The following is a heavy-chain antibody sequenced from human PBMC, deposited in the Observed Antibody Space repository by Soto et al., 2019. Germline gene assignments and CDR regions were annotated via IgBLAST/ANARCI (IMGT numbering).Heavy chain of an antibody. V-gene: IGHV1-3*05. CDR1: GYTFTSYA. Sequence: QVQLVQSGAEEKKPGASVKVSCKASGYTFTSYAMHWVRQAPGQRLEWMGWINAGNGNTKYSQKFQGRVTITRDTSARPVYMDMSSLKSQGTALYYCSRELLYGLFDLWGQGTLVTVSS. J-gene: IGHJ5*02. CDR2: INAGNGNT. D-gene: IGHD2-2*02. CDR3: SRELLYGLFDL.